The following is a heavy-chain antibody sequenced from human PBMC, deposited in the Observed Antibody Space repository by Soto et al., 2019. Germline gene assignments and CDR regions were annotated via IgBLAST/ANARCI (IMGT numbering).Heavy chain of an antibody. D-gene: IGHD2-8*02. J-gene: IGHJ5*02. CDR3: ARRGELGTVTFWFEP. CDR1: GYNFSEYW. Sequence: GESLKISCKGSGYNFSEYWIAWVRQIPGRGLEWMGIVYPGDSDARYSPSFKGQVTVSADKSINTAYLQWSSLEASDTAVYFCARRGELGTVTFWFEPWGQGTLVTVSS. V-gene: IGHV5-51*01. CDR2: VYPGDSDA.